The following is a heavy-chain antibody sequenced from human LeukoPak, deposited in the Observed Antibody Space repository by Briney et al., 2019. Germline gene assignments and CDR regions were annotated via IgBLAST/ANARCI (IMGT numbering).Heavy chain of an antibody. Sequence: SETLSLTCTVSGGSISSYYWSWIRQPPGKGVEWIGYIYYSGSTNYNPSLKSRVTISVDTSKNQFSLKLSSVTAADTAVYYCARQRAVAGPYYYYMDVWGKGTTVTVSS. CDR1: GGSISSYY. D-gene: IGHD6-19*01. J-gene: IGHJ6*03. CDR3: ARQRAVAGPYYYYMDV. V-gene: IGHV4-59*08. CDR2: IYYSGST.